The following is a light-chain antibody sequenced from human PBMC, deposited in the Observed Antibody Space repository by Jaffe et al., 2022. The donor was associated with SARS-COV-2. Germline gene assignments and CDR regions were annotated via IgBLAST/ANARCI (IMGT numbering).Light chain of an antibody. CDR1: SGISVDTYR. J-gene: IGLJ3*02. CDR3: VIWHSSAWV. V-gene: IGLV5-45*03. CDR2: YKSDSDK. Sequence: QAVLTQPSSLSASPGASASLTCTLRSGISVDTYRIYWYQQKPGSPPQYLLRYKSDSDKQQGSGVPGRFSGSKDASANAGILLISGLQSEDEADYYCVIWHSSAWVFGGGTKLTVL.